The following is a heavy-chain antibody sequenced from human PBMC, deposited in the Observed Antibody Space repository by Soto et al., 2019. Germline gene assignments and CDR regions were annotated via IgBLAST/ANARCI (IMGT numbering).Heavy chain of an antibody. D-gene: IGHD2-2*02. Sequence: QDQLVQSGAEVKKPGASVKISCEASGYTFTSHGISWVRQAPGQGLEWLGWISTYNSRTHYAPKVQGRVTMTTDTSTSTAYLDLRSLTFDDTAVYYCARARYCASPSCYKHYYYGMDTWGQGTTVTVSS. V-gene: IGHV1-18*04. CDR3: ARARYCASPSCYKHYYYGMDT. CDR2: ISTYNSRT. CDR1: GYTFTSHG. J-gene: IGHJ6*02.